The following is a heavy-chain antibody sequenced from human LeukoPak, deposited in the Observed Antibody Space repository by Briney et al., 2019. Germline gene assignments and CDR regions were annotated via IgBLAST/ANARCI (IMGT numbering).Heavy chain of an antibody. CDR2: IWYDGSNE. V-gene: IGHV3-33*01. D-gene: IGHD1-26*01. Sequence: GRSLRLSCAASGFTFSSYGMHWVRQAPGMGLEWVAVIWYDGSNENYADSVKGRFTISRDNSKKTMYLQMNSLRAEDTAVYYCARQGIVGAKRGGWFDYWGQGTLVTVSS. CDR1: GFTFSSYG. J-gene: IGHJ4*02. CDR3: ARQGIVGAKRGGWFDY.